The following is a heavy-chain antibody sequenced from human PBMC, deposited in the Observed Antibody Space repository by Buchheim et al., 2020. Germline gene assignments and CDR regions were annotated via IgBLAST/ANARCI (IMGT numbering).Heavy chain of an antibody. CDR1: GFTFSSYS. CDR3: ARATVTTPLGRV. CDR2: ISSSSSYI. Sequence: EVQLVESGGGLVKPGGSLRLSCAASGFTFSSYSMNWVRQAPGKGLAWFSSISSSSSYISYADSVKVRFTISRDNAKNSLYLQMNSLRAEDTAVYYCARATVTTPLGRVWGQGTT. J-gene: IGHJ6*02. D-gene: IGHD4-17*01. V-gene: IGHV3-21*01.